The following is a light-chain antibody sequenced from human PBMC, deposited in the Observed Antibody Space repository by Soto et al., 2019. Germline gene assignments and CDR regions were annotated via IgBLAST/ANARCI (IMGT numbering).Light chain of an antibody. CDR3: QQFNSYPR. CDR1: QGISSG. J-gene: IGKJ3*01. CDR2: EAS. Sequence: AIQLTQSPSSLSASVGDRVIITCRARQGISSGLAWYQHKPGKAPKLLIYEASNLESGVPSRFSGSASGTDFPLTISSLQPEDIATYYCQQFNSYPRFGPGTKVDIK. V-gene: IGKV1-13*02.